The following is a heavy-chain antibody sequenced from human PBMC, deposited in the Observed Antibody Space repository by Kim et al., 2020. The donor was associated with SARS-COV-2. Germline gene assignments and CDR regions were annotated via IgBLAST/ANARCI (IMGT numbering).Heavy chain of an antibody. Sequence: GESLKISCKGSGYSFTSYWIGWVRQMPGKGLEWMGIIYPGDSETRYSPXXQXXXTTAXXXSTXXXXXXXSSLKASDTXXXYCXXXGMDVWXQGTXVXVSS. V-gene: IGHV5-51*01. J-gene: IGHJ6*02. CDR1: GYSFTSYW. CDR3: XXXGMDV. CDR2: IYPGDSET.